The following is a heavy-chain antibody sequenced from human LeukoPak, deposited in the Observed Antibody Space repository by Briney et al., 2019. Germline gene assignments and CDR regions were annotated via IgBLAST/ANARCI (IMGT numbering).Heavy chain of an antibody. J-gene: IGHJ4*02. CDR1: GFTFSSYP. V-gene: IGHV3-21*01. D-gene: IGHD6-19*01. CDR2: ISSSNSYI. Sequence: GGSLRLSCVGSGFTFSSYPMNWVRQAPGKGLEWVSYISSSNSYIYYVDSVKGRFTISRDNAKNSLYLQMNSLRVDDTAVYYCARGRSGWYHDYWGPGTLVTVSS. CDR3: ARGRSGWYHDY.